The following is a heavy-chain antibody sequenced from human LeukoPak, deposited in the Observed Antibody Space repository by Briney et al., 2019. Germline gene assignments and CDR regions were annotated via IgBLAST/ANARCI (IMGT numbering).Heavy chain of an antibody. D-gene: IGHD3-16*02. CDR2: IYHSGNT. J-gene: IGHJ6*03. V-gene: IGHV4-38-2*02. Sequence: SETLSLTCTVSGYSISSGYSWGWIRQPPGKWLEWIGSIYHSGNTYYNPSLKSRVTISVDTSKNQFSLKLSSVTAADTAVYYCARDSHLGELSASYYYYYMDVWGKGTTVTVSS. CDR1: GYSISSGYS. CDR3: ARDSHLGELSASYYYYYMDV.